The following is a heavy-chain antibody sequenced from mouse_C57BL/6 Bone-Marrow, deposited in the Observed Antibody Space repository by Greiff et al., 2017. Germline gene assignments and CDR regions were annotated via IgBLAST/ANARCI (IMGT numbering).Heavy chain of an antibody. J-gene: IGHJ1*03. CDR3: ARVAYDGYYVYWYFDV. Sequence: QVQLQQPGAELVKPGASVKLSCKAPGYTFTSYWMHWVKQRPGQGLEWIGMIHPNSGSTNYNEKFKSKATLTVDKSSSTAYMQLSSLTSEDSAVYYCARVAYDGYYVYWYFDVWGTGTTVTVSS. CDR2: IHPNSGST. D-gene: IGHD2-3*01. CDR1: GYTFTSYW. V-gene: IGHV1-64*01.